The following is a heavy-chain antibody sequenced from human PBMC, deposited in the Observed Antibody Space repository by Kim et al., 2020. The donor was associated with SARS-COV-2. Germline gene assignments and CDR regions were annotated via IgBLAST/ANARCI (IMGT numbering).Heavy chain of an antibody. J-gene: IGHJ4*02. CDR2: IYSGGSST. Sequence: GGSLRLSCAASGFTFSSYAMSWVRQAPGKGLEWVSVIYSGGSSTYYADSVKGRFTISRDNSKTTLYLQMNSLRAEDTAVYYCAKGGGSGYYLLDYWGQGTLVTVSS. CDR3: AKGGGSGYYLLDY. D-gene: IGHD3-22*01. V-gene: IGHV3-23*03. CDR1: GFTFSSYA.